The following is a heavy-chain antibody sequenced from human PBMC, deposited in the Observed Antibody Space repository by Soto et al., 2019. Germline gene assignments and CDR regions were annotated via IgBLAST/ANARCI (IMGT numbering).Heavy chain of an antibody. CDR2: ISWNSGSI. J-gene: IGHJ1*01. CDR1: GFTFDDYA. CDR3: ANGGYFQH. V-gene: IGHV3-9*01. Sequence: EVQLVESGGGLVQPGRSLRLSCAASGFTFDDYAMHWVRQAPGKGLEWVSGISWNSGSIGYADSVKGRFTISRDNAKNSLYRQMNSLRAEDTALYYCANGGYFQHWGQGTLVTVSS. D-gene: IGHD3-16*01.